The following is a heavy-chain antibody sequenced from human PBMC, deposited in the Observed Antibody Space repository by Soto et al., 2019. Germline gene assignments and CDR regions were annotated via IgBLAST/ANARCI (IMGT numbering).Heavy chain of an antibody. Sequence: QLQLQESGSGLVKPSQTLSLTCAVSGGSISSGGYSWSWIRQPPGKGLEWIGYIYHSGSTYYNPSLKSRVTISVDRSKNQFSLKLGSVTAADTAVYYSARAHYGDYGYGMDVWGQGTTVTVSS. CDR1: GGSISSGGYS. J-gene: IGHJ6*02. CDR2: IYHSGST. D-gene: IGHD4-17*01. V-gene: IGHV4-30-2*01. CDR3: ARAHYGDYGYGMDV.